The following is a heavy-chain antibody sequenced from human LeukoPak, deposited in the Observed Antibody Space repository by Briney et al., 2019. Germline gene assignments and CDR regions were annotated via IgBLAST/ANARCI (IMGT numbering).Heavy chain of an antibody. CDR3: ARAAAAAGNWFDP. CDR2: ISYSGST. CDR1: GGSISSGSYL. D-gene: IGHD6-13*01. J-gene: IGHJ5*02. V-gene: IGHV4-39*07. Sequence: PSENLSLTCTVSGGSISSGSYLWGCIRQSPGKGLEWIGSISYSGSTYYNPSLKSRVTVSVDTSKNQFSLKVTSVTAADTAVYYCARAAAAAGNWFDPWGQGTLVTVSS.